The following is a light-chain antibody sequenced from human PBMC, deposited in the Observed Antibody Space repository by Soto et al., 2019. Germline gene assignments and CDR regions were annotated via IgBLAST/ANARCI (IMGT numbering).Light chain of an antibody. J-gene: IGKJ2*01. CDR1: QSVPRSN. V-gene: IGKV3-20*01. CDR3: QQYGSSLYT. CDR2: GAS. Sequence: EIVLTQSPGTLSLSPGEGATLSCRASQSVPRSNLAWYQQKPGQAPRLLIYGASTRATGIPDRFSGSGSGTDFTLTISRLEPEDFAVYYCQQYGSSLYTFGQGTKVDIK.